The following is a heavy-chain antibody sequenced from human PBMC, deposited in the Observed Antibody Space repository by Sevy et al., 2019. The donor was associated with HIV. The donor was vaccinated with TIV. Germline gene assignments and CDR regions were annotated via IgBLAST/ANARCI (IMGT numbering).Heavy chain of an antibody. D-gene: IGHD6-13*01. V-gene: IGHV3-33*01. Sequence: GGSLRLSCAASGFTFSSYGMHWVRQAPGKGLEWVAVIWYDGSNKYYADSVKGRFTISRDNSKNTLYLQMNSLRAEDTAVYYCARGNRMVIAAAGTTPYYYYGMDVWVQGTTVTVSS. CDR3: ARGNRMVIAAAGTTPYYYYGMDV. CDR1: GFTFSSYG. CDR2: IWYDGSNK. J-gene: IGHJ6*02.